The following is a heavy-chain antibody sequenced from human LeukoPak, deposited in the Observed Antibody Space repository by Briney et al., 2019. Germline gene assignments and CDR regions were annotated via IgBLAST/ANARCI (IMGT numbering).Heavy chain of an antibody. D-gene: IGHD5-18*01. J-gene: IGHJ5*02. CDR1: GYTFTGYY. CDR3: AREGSGYSYGYGYNWFDP. V-gene: IGHV1-46*01. CDR2: INPSGGST. Sequence: ASVKVSCKASGYTFTGYYMHWVRQAPGQGLEWMGIINPSGGSTSYAQKFQGRVTMTRDMSTSTVYMELSSLRSEDTAVYYCAREGSGYSYGYGYNWFDPWGQGTLVTVSS.